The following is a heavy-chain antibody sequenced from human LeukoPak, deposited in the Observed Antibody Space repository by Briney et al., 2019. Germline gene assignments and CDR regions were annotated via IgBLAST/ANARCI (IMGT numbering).Heavy chain of an antibody. Sequence: PSETLSLACSVSVDSVSRSDAYWDWIRQPPGKGLEWIGTIYYSGRTYYSPSVKSRVTMSVDPPNHQFSLHLRSVTAADTALYYCARRRYYDGSGYLEWGQGTLLSVSS. D-gene: IGHD3-22*01. CDR3: ARRRYYDGSGYLE. CDR1: VDSVSRSDAY. V-gene: IGHV4-39*01. J-gene: IGHJ1*01. CDR2: IYYSGRT.